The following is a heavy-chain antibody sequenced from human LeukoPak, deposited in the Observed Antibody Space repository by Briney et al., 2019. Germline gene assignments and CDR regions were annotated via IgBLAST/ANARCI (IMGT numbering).Heavy chain of an antibody. CDR3: ARGDCSKTSCYGI. Sequence: SETLSLTCTVSGGSISSSSYYWGWIRQPPGKGLEWIGSIYYSGSTYYNPSLKSRVTISVDTSKNQFSLKLSSVTAADTAVYYCARGDCSKTSCYGIWGQGTLVTVSS. CDR2: IYYSGST. D-gene: IGHD2-2*01. V-gene: IGHV4-39*07. J-gene: IGHJ4*02. CDR1: GGSISSSSYY.